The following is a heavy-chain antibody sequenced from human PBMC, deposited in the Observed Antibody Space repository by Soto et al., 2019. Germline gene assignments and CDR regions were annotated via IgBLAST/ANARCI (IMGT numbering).Heavy chain of an antibody. CDR1: GFTFSSYG. CDR2: ISHDGSNK. V-gene: IGHV3-30*03. D-gene: IGHD6-6*01. J-gene: IGHJ4*02. CDR3: AILHYSSSSDERDY. Sequence: GGSLRLSCAASGFTFSSYGMHWVRQAPGKGLEWVAVISHDGSNKYYADSVKGRFTISRDNSKNTLYLQMNSLRAEDTAVYYCAILHYSSSSDERDYWGQGTLVTVSS.